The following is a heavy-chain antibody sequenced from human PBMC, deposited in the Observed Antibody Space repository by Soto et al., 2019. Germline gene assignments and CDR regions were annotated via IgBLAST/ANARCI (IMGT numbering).Heavy chain of an antibody. CDR2: IWDDGSNK. CDR1: GFTFSSYG. V-gene: IGHV3-33*01. J-gene: IGHJ4*02. Sequence: QVQLVESGGGVVQPGRSLRLSCAASGFTFSSYGMHWVRQAPGKGLEWVAVIWDDGSNKYYADSVKGRFTISRDNSKNTLYLQMNSLRAEDTAVYYCARDGQGQLVPPHYFDYWGQGTLVTVSS. CDR3: ARDGQGQLVPPHYFDY. D-gene: IGHD6-6*01.